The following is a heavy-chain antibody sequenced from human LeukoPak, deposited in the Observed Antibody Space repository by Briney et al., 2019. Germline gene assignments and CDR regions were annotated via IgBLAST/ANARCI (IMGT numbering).Heavy chain of an antibody. CDR2: ISSSGSTI. CDR1: GFTSSDYY. D-gene: IGHD1-7*01. CDR3: ARHPNWNSGFDY. V-gene: IGHV3-11*04. Sequence: KTGGSLRLSCAASGFTSSDYYMSWIRQAPGKGLEWVSYISSSGSTIYYADSVKGRFTISRDNAKNSLYLQMNSLRAEDTAVYYCARHPNWNSGFDYWGQGTLVTVSS. J-gene: IGHJ4*02.